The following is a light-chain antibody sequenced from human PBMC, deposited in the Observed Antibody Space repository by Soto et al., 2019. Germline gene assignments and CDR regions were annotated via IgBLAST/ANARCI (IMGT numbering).Light chain of an antibody. V-gene: IGLV2-14*01. CDR3: SSYTSSSTLV. CDR1: SSDVGGYNY. J-gene: IGLJ1*01. Sequence: QSALTQPASVSGSPGQSITISCTGTSSDVGGYNYVSWYQQHPGKAPKLMIYEVSNRPSGVSNRVSGSKSGNTGSLTISGLQSEYEADYYCSSYTSSSTLVFGTGTKVTVL. CDR2: EVS.